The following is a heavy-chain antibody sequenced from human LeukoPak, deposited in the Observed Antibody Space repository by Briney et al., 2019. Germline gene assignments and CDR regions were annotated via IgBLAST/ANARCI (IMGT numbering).Heavy chain of an antibody. V-gene: IGHV3-66*01. CDR2: IYSGGST. CDR1: GFTFSSYE. Sequence: GGSLRLSCAASGFTFSSYEMNWVRQAPGKGLEWVSVIYSGGSTYYADSVKGRFTISRDNSKNTLYLQMNSLRAEDTAVYYCARTAAADNYYYYYYMDVWGKGTTVTISS. J-gene: IGHJ6*03. CDR3: ARTAAADNYYYYYYMDV. D-gene: IGHD6-13*01.